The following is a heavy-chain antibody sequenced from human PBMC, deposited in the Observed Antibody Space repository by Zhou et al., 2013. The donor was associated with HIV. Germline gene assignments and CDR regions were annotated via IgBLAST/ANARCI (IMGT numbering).Heavy chain of an antibody. V-gene: IGHV1-3*01. CDR3: AREVGGSWYRGPFDY. J-gene: IGHJ4*02. Sequence: QVQLVQSGAEVKKPGASVKVSCKASGYTFTSYAMHWVRQAPGQRLEWMGWINAGNGNTKYSQKFQGRVTITRDTSASTVSMEVSSLRSEDTAVYYCAREVGGSWYRGPFDYWGQGTLVTVSS. CDR1: GYTFTSYA. CDR2: INAGNGNT. D-gene: IGHD6-13*01.